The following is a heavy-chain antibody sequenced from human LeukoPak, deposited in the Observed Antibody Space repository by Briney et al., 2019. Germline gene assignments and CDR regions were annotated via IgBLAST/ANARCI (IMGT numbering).Heavy chain of an antibody. J-gene: IGHJ4*02. Sequence: SQTLSLTCVISGDSVSANSVGWHWIRQSPSRGLEWLGRTYYRSKWYNEYAVSVKSRITLNPDTSKNQFSLQLNSVTPDDTAIYYCARQGPTWPFDYWGQGTLVTVSS. V-gene: IGHV6-1*01. CDR1: GDSVSANSVG. D-gene: IGHD5-24*01. CDR2: TYYRSKWYN. CDR3: ARQGPTWPFDY.